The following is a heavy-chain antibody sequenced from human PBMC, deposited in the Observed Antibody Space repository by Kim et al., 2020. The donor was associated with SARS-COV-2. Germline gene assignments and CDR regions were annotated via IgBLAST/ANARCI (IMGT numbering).Heavy chain of an antibody. J-gene: IGHJ4*02. D-gene: IGHD3-22*01. Sequence: GGSLRLSCAASGFSFSSYAMNWVRQAPGKGLEWVSVIWCDGGYIYYADSVKGRFTISRDNSKNTLCLQMNNLRAEDTAVYYCVKDGVYYYESNDTRWYFDFWGQGTLVSVST. CDR3: VKDGVYYYESNDTRWYFDF. CDR1: GFSFSSYA. V-gene: IGHV3-33*06. CDR2: IWCDGGYI.